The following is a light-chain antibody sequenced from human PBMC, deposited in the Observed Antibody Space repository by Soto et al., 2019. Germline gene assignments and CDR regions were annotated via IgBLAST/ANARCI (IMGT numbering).Light chain of an antibody. Sequence: AIQLTQSPSSLSASVGDRVTITCRASQGISSALAWYQQKPGKAPKLLIYDASSLESGVPSRFSGSGSGTDFTLDISSLQPEHFASYYCQQFNSYPALTFGGGTKVEIK. CDR1: QGISSA. J-gene: IGKJ4*01. CDR2: DAS. CDR3: QQFNSYPALT. V-gene: IGKV1-13*02.